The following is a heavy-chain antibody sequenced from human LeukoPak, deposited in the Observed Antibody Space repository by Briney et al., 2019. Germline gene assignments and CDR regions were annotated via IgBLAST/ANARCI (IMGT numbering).Heavy chain of an antibody. CDR2: IWYGGNNT. Sequence: GGSLRLSCAASGFSFSSYGMHWVRQAPGKGLEWVAVIWYGGNNTYYADSVKGRFTISRDTSKNTLYLQMNSLRAEDTAVYYCAKDGLAYCGGDCYSDYYYYMDVWGKGTTVTVSS. J-gene: IGHJ6*03. V-gene: IGHV3-30*02. CDR3: AKDGLAYCGGDCYSDYYYYMDV. CDR1: GFSFSSYG. D-gene: IGHD2-21*01.